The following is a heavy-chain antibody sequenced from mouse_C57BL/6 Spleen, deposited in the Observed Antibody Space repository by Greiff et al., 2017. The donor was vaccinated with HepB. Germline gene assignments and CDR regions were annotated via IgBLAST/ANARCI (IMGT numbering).Heavy chain of an antibody. CDR1: GFSLTSYG. D-gene: IGHD2-4*01. Sequence: QVQLKESGPGLVAPSQSLSITCTVSGFSLTSYGVHWVRQPPGKGLEWLVVIWSDGSTTYNSALKSRLSISKDNSKSQVFLKMNSLQTDDTAMYYCARHEGDYDGAWFAYWGQGTLVTVSA. V-gene: IGHV2-6-1*01. CDR2: IWSDGST. J-gene: IGHJ3*01. CDR3: ARHEGDYDGAWFAY.